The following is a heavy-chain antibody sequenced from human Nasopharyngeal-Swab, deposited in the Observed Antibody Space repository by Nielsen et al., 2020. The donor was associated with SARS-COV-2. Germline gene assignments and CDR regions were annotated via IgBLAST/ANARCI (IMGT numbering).Heavy chain of an antibody. CDR1: GGSISSSTYY. Sequence: SETLSLTCTVSGGSISSSTYYWDWIRQPPGKGLEWIGSFYYSGSTHYSPTLKSRVTISLDTSKNQFSLNLSSVTAADTAVYYCARPIELTTSAFDVWGQGTLVTVSS. CDR3: ARPIELTTSAFDV. V-gene: IGHV4-39*07. CDR2: FYYSGST. D-gene: IGHD4-17*01. J-gene: IGHJ3*01.